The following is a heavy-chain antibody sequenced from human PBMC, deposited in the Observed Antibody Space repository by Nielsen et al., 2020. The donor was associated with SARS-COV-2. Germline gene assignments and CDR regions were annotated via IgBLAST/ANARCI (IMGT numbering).Heavy chain of an antibody. CDR3: AREPPPQYGSESYFPYFFDY. J-gene: IGHJ4*02. CDR1: GDSISGYY. V-gene: IGHV4-59*13. Sequence: SETLSLTCTVSGDSISGYYWSWIRQPPGKGLEWIAYIYYSGSTKYNPSLKSRVTISVDTSRNQFSLKLTSVTAADTAVYYCAREPPPQYGSESYFPYFFDYWGQGILVTVSS. CDR2: IYYSGST. D-gene: IGHD3-10*01.